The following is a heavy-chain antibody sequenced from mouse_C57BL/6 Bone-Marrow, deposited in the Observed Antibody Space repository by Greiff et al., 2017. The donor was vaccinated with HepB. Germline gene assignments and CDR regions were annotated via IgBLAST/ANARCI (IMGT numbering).Heavy chain of an antibody. CDR2: ILPGSGST. Sequence: VKLQQSGAELMKPGASVKLSCKATGYTFTGYWIEWVKQRPGHGLEWIGEILPGSGSTNYNEKFKGKATFTADTSSNTAYMQLSSLTTEDSAIYYCASGPYYYGSSYAMDYWGQGTSVTVSS. J-gene: IGHJ4*01. CDR3: ASGPYYYGSSYAMDY. CDR1: GYTFTGYW. D-gene: IGHD1-1*01. V-gene: IGHV1-9*01.